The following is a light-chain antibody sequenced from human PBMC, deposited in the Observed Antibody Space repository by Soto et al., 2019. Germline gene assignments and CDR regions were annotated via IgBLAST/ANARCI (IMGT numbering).Light chain of an antibody. J-gene: IGKJ5*01. V-gene: IGKV3-15*01. CDR2: GAS. Sequence: EIVMTQSPATLSVSPGERAILSCRASQSVSSKLAWYQQKPGQAPRLLIYGASTRATGIPARFSGSGSGTEFTLTISSLLSEDFAVYYCQQYNNWFSITFGQGTRLEIK. CDR1: QSVSSK. CDR3: QQYNNWFSIT.